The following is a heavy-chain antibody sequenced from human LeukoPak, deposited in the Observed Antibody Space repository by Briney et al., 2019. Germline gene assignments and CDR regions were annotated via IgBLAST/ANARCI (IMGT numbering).Heavy chain of an antibody. D-gene: IGHD5-24*01. J-gene: IGHJ4*02. V-gene: IGHV3-48*03. CDR2: ISSSGYTI. CDR3: ARGRDGYNMYHFDY. CDR1: GFTFNSYE. Sequence: GGSLRLSCAASGFTFNSYEMNWVRQAPGKGLEWVSYISSSGYTIHYADSVKGRFTISRDNAKNSLYLQMNSLRAEDTAVHYCARGRDGYNMYHFDYWGQGTLVTVSS.